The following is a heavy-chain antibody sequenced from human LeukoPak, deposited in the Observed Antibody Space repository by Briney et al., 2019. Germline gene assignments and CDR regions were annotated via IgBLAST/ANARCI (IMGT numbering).Heavy chain of an antibody. D-gene: IGHD2-2*01. CDR2: IIPIFGTA. CDR3: ASSICSSTSCYRYNWFDP. Sequence: ASVKVSCKASGGTFSSYAISWVRQAPGQGLEWMGGIIPIFGTANYAQKFQGRVTITADESTSTAYMELSSLRSEDTAVYYCASSICSSTSCYRYNWFDPWGQGTLVTVSS. J-gene: IGHJ5*02. CDR1: GGTFSSYA. V-gene: IGHV1-69*13.